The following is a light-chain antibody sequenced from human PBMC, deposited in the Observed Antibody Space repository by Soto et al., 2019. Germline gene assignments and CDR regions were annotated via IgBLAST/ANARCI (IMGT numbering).Light chain of an antibody. CDR1: SSNIGNNY. Sequence: QSVLTQPPSVSAAPGQTVTISCSGSSSNIGNNYVSWYQQLPRTAPKLLIYENNKRPSGIPDRFSGSKSGTSATLGITGRQTGDEADYYCGTWDSSLSSWVFGGGTKLTVL. V-gene: IGLV1-51*02. J-gene: IGLJ3*02. CDR3: GTWDSSLSSWV. CDR2: ENN.